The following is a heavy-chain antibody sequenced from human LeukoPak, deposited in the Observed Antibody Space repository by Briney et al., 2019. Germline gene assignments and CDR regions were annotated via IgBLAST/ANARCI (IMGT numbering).Heavy chain of an antibody. J-gene: IGHJ1*01. CDR2: IWYDGSNK. Sequence: GGSLRLSCAASGFTFSSYGMHWVRQAPGKGLEWVAVIWYDGSNKYYADSVKGRFTISRDNSKNTLYLQMNSLRAEDTAVYYCARGGTGWHSIYFQHWGQGTLVTVSS. CDR1: GFTFSSYG. V-gene: IGHV3-33*01. D-gene: IGHD2-8*02. CDR3: ARGGTGWHSIYFQH.